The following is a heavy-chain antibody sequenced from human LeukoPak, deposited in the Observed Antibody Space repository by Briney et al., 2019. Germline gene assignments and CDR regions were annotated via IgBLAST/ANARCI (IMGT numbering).Heavy chain of an antibody. CDR3: ARARYFDSRGYYSPPFFDY. J-gene: IGHJ4*02. Sequence: ASVKVSCKASGYTFTSYDINWVRQATGQGLEWMGWMNPNSGNTDYAQKLQGRVTMTTDASTSTAYMDLRSLRSDDTAVYYCARARYFDSRGYYSPPFFDYWGQGTLVTVSS. D-gene: IGHD3-22*01. CDR2: MNPNSGNT. V-gene: IGHV1-8*02. CDR1: GYTFTSYD.